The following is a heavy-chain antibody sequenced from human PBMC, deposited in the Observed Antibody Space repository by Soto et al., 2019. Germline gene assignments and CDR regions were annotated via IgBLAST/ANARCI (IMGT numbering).Heavy chain of an antibody. Sequence: EVQLVESGGGLVKPGGSLRLSCAAFGITFNNGWMRWVRQAPGKGLQWVGRIKSKTDGGTTDYAAPVKGRFTISRDDSKNTLYLQMNSLKPADTAVYYCTTIANIAAAGSFDYWGQGTLVTVSS. V-gene: IGHV3-15*01. J-gene: IGHJ4*02. D-gene: IGHD6-13*01. CDR3: TTIANIAAAGSFDY. CDR1: GITFNNGW. CDR2: IKSKTDGGTT.